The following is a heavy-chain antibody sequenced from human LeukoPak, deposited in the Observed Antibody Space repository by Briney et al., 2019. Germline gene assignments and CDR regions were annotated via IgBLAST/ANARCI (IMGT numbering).Heavy chain of an antibody. CDR1: GFTFSTYW. Sequence: GGSLRLSCSASGFTFSTYWMSWVRQAPGKGLEWVANMRRDGNEIYYLDSVRGRFTISRDNAKNSLYLQMNSLRAEDTAVYYCAREGPIAAAGFYYYYGMDVWGQGTTVTVSS. CDR2: MRRDGNEI. CDR3: AREGPIAAAGFYYYYGMDV. V-gene: IGHV3-7*01. D-gene: IGHD6-13*01. J-gene: IGHJ6*02.